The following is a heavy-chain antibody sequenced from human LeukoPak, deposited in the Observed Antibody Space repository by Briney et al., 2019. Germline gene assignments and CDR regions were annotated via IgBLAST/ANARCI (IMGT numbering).Heavy chain of an antibody. Sequence: GGSLRLSCAASGFTFSDYCMSWIRQAPGKGLEWVSYISSSGSTIYYADSVKGRFTISRDNAKNSLYPQMNSLRAEDTAVYYCARSSSSHYYYYGMDVWGQGTTVTVSS. CDR3: ARSSSSHYYYYGMDV. V-gene: IGHV3-11*01. CDR1: GFTFSDYC. D-gene: IGHD6-13*01. J-gene: IGHJ6*02. CDR2: ISSSGSTI.